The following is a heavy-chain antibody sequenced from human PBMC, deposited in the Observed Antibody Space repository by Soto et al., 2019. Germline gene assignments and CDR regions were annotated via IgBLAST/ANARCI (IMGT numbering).Heavy chain of an antibody. D-gene: IGHD3-3*01. CDR2: IYWDDDK. Sequence: QITLNESGPTVVKPAETLTLTCTFSGFSLTTSGVGVGWIRQSPGKAPEWLALIYWDDDKRYSASLKSRLNITNDTSKNQVVLTMVSVDPADTATYYCAHRILRTVFGLVTTTAIYFDFWGQGTPVVVSS. CDR3: AHRILRTVFGLVTTTAIYFDF. V-gene: IGHV2-5*02. J-gene: IGHJ4*02. CDR1: GFSLTTSGVG.